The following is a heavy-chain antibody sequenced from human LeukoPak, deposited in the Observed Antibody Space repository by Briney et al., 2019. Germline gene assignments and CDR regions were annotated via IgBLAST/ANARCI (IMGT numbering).Heavy chain of an antibody. CDR1: GFTFSSYW. D-gene: IGHD1-26*01. V-gene: IGHV3-7*01. J-gene: IGHJ4*02. CDR3: ARVLTVGATTN. CDR2: IKQDGSEK. Sequence: HPGGSLRLSCAASGFTFSSYWMSWVRQAPGKGLEWVANIKQDGSEKYYVDSVKGRFTISRDNAKNSMYMQMNSLRAEDTAVYYCARVLTVGATTNWGQGTLVTVSS.